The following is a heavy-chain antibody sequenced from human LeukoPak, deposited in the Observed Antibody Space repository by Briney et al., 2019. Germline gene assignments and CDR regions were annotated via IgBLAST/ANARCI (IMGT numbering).Heavy chain of an antibody. CDR3: ARRGNYGDWSFDL. J-gene: IGHJ2*01. D-gene: IGHD1-26*01. V-gene: IGHV5-51*01. CDR1: GYSFTSYW. CDR2: IYPGDSDT. Sequence: GELLKISCKCSGYSFTSYWIGWGRPMRGKRLELVGIIYPGDSDTRYSPSFQGQVTISADKSISTAYLQWNSLKASDTAMYYCARRGNYGDWSFDLWGRGTLVTVSS.